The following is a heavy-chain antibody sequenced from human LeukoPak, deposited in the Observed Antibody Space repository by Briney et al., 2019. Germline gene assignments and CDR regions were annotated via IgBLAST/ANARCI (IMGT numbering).Heavy chain of an antibody. CDR2: IRYDGSNK. Sequence: GGSLRLSCAASGFTFSSYGMHWVRQAPGKGLEWVAFIRYDGSNKCYADSVKGRFTISRDNSKNTLYLQMNSLRAEDTAVYYCAKIGYNWNEPFDYWGQGTLVTVSS. J-gene: IGHJ4*02. CDR3: AKIGYNWNEPFDY. V-gene: IGHV3-30*02. CDR1: GFTFSSYG. D-gene: IGHD1-1*01.